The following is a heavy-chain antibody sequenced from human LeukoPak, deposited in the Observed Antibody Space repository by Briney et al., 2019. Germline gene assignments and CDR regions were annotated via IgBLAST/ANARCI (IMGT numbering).Heavy chain of an antibody. D-gene: IGHD1-7*01. CDR3: ARRRVELGFDY. V-gene: IGHV1-69*04. CDR2: IIPILGIA. CDR1: GGTFSSYA. Sequence: SVKVSCKASGGTFSSYAISWVRQAPGQGLEWMGRIIPILGIANYAQKFQGRVAITADKSTSTAYMELSSLRSEDTAVYYCARRRVELGFDYWGQGTLVTVSS. J-gene: IGHJ4*02.